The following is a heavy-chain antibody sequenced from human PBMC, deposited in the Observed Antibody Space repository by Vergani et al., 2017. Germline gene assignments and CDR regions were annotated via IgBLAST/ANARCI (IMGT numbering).Heavy chain of an antibody. Sequence: EVQLVQSGAEVKKPGESLKISCKGSGFSFSTYWIGWVRQMPGEGVEWMGLIFPGDSQIRSSLSFQGRVTVSADKSISTAYLKWYSLKASDTAMYYCGGLGDWYYYHGFDIWGQGTVVTVSS. D-gene: IGHD2-21*02. CDR1: GFSFSTYW. V-gene: IGHV5-51*01. CDR3: GGLGDWYYYHGFDI. CDR2: IFPGDSQI. J-gene: IGHJ3*02.